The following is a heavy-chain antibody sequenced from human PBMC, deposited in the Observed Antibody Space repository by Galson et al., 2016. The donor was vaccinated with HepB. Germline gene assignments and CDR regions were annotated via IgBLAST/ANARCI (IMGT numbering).Heavy chain of an antibody. CDR1: GFTFSSYA. J-gene: IGHJ2*01. D-gene: IGHD1-14*01. CDR3: ARTPGTYWFFDL. V-gene: IGHV3-30*04. CDR2: ISYDGSNK. Sequence: SLRLSCAASGFTFSSYAMHWVRQAPGKGLEWVAVISYDGSNKYHADSVKGRFTISRDDAKNSLYLQMNSLRAEDTVLYYCARTPGTYWFFDLWGRGTLVTVSS.